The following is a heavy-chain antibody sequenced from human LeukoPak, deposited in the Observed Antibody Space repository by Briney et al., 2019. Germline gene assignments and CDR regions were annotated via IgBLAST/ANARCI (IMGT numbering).Heavy chain of an antibody. V-gene: IGHV4-39*01. Sequence: SETLSLTCTVSGGSISSSSYYWGWIRQPPGKGLEWIGSIYYSGSTYYNPSLKSRVTISVDTSKNQFSLKLNSVTAADTAVYYCARHIRYSSSWTLDYWGQGTLVTVSS. CDR2: IYYSGST. D-gene: IGHD6-13*01. CDR1: GGSISSSSYY. J-gene: IGHJ4*02. CDR3: ARHIRYSSSWTLDY.